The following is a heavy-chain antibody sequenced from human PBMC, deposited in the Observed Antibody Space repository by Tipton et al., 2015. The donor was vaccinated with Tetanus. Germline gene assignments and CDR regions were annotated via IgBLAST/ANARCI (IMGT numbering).Heavy chain of an antibody. Sequence: TLSLTCTVSGGSISSYYWSWIRQPPGKGLEWIGYIYYSGSTNYNPSLKGRVDISLDTSQNQVSLNLRSVTAADTAVYYCAKDRLCGGECYSLWGRGTLVTVSS. J-gene: IGHJ4*02. CDR2: IYYSGST. CDR3: AKDRLCGGECYSL. CDR1: GGSISSYY. V-gene: IGHV4-59*12. D-gene: IGHD2-21*01.